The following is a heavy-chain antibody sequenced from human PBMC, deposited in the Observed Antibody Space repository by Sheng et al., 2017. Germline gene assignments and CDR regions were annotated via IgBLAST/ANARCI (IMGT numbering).Heavy chain of an antibody. V-gene: IGHV1-69*01. J-gene: IGHJ6*02. CDR3: ARDIVVVPTSSRGRMDV. CDR1: GGTFSSYA. Sequence: QVQLVQSGAEVKKPGSSVKVSCKASGGTFSSYAISWVRQAPGQGLEWMGGIIPIFGTANYAQKFQGRVTITADESTSTAYMELSSLRSEDTAVYYCARDIVVVPTSSRGRMDVWGQGTTVTVSS. CDR2: IIPIFGTA. D-gene: IGHD2-2*01.